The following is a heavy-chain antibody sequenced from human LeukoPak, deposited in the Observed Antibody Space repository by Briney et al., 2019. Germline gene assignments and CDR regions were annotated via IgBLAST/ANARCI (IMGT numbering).Heavy chain of an antibody. Sequence: TPSETLSLTCTVSRGLITSHYWSWIRQPAGKGLEWIGYVSFSGTTKYSPSLNSRVTISRDTSKNQFSLRVNSVTAADTAVYYCTRSRVSGSYFDYHSGMDVWGQGTTVIVSS. V-gene: IGHV4-59*11. CDR1: RGLITSHY. CDR3: TRSRVSGSYFDYHSGMDV. J-gene: IGHJ6*02. CDR2: VSFSGTT. D-gene: IGHD1-26*01.